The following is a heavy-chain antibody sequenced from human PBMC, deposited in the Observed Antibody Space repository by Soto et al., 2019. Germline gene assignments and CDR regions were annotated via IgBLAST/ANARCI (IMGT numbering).Heavy chain of an antibody. CDR3: AKRRNMVSLYYGMDV. D-gene: IGHD3-10*01. Sequence: GRSLRLSCAASGFTFSSYGMHWVRQAPGKGLEWVAVISYDGSNKYYADSVKGRFTISRDNSKNTLYLQMNSLRAEDTAVYYCAKRRNMVSLYYGMDVWGQGTTVTVSS. CDR2: ISYDGSNK. CDR1: GFTFSSYG. J-gene: IGHJ6*02. V-gene: IGHV3-30*18.